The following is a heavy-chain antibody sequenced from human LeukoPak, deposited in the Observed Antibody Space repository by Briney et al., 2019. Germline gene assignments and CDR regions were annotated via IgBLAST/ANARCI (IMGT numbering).Heavy chain of an antibody. CDR1: GFTFSSYW. V-gene: IGHV3-74*01. D-gene: IGHD5-18*01. Sequence: GGSLRLSCAASGFTFSSYWMHWVRQASGKGLVWVSRINRDGSSTSYADSVKGRFTISRDNAKNTLYLQMNSLRAEETAVYYCVAVGYSYGSGYYYMDVWGKGTTVTVSS. CDR2: INRDGSST. J-gene: IGHJ6*03. CDR3: VAVGYSYGSGYYYMDV.